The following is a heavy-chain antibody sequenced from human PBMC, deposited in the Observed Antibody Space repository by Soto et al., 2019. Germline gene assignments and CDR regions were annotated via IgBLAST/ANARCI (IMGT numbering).Heavy chain of an antibody. V-gene: IGHV4-61*05. CDR1: GDTISTGGYT. Sequence: SETLSLTCDVSGDTISTGGYTWAWIRQPPGKALEWIGYIYHSGNTNYNPSLKSRVTISVDVSKKEFSLKMTSVTAADTAVYFCERQGERYSIRSFDTWGQGTQVTVSS. CDR2: IYHSGNT. CDR3: ERQGERYSIRSFDT. D-gene: IGHD5-12*01. J-gene: IGHJ5*02.